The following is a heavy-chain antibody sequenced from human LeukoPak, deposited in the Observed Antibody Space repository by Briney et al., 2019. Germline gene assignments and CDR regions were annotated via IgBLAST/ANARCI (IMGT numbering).Heavy chain of an antibody. Sequence: PSETLSLTCTVSGGSISSGGYYWSWIRQPPGKGLEWIGYVYYSGTTNYNPSLKSRVTISADTSKNEFSLKLSSVTAADTAVYYCARQRGAFWSGYYSYFDYWGQGTLVTVSS. D-gene: IGHD3-3*01. V-gene: IGHV4-61*08. CDR2: VYYSGTT. CDR3: ARQRGAFWSGYYSYFDY. CDR1: GGSISSGGYY. J-gene: IGHJ4*02.